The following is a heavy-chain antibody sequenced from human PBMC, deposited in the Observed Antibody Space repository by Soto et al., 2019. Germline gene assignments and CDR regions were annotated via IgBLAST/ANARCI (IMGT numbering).Heavy chain of an antibody. CDR2: IYPGGSDT. CDR1: GYSFTSYW. Sequence: PGESLKISCXGSGYSFTSYWINWVRQMPGKGLEWMGIIYPGGSDTRYSPSFQGQVTISADKSIDTAYLQWRSLKASDTAVYYCARHHGSPGSYFGLDVWGQGTTVTVSS. J-gene: IGHJ6*02. V-gene: IGHV5-51*01. D-gene: IGHD6-13*01. CDR3: ARHHGSPGSYFGLDV.